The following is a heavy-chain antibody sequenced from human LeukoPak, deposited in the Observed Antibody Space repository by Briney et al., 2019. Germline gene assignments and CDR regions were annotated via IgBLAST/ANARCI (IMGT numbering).Heavy chain of an antibody. CDR2: IYYSGST. CDR1: GGSISSGGYY. J-gene: IGHJ4*02. V-gene: IGHV4-31*03. Sequence: SETLSLTCSVSGGSISSGGYYWSCLSQHPGKGLEWVGDIYYSGSTYYNASLKSRVNISVDTSKKQFSLKLSSVTAADTAVYYCARGSYHFFDYWGQGTLVTVSS. CDR3: ARGSYHFFDY. D-gene: IGHD1-26*01.